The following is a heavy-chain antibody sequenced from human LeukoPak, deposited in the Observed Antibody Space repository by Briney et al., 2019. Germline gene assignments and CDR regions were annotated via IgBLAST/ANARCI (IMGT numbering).Heavy chain of an antibody. D-gene: IGHD1-26*01. J-gene: IGHJ4*02. CDR2: IYYSGST. CDR3: ARVYGGSYYGKN. CDR1: GGSISSYY. V-gene: IGHV4-59*01. Sequence: NPSETLSLTCTVSGGSISSYYWSWIRQPPGKGLEWIGYIYYSGSTNYNPSLKSRVTISVDTSKNQFSLKLSSVTAADTAVYYCARVYGGSYYGKNWGQGTLVTVSS.